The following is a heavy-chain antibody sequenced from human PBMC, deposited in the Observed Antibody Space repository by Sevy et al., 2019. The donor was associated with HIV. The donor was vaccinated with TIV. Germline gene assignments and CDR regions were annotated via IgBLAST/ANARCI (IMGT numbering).Heavy chain of an antibody. CDR1: GYTFTGYY. D-gene: IGHD2-2*01. Sequence: ASVKVSCKASGYTFTGYYMHWVRQAPGQGLEWMGWINPNSGGTNYAQKFQGRVTMTRDTSISTAYMELSRLRSDDTAVYYCARAGYQLHAGENWFDPWGQGTLVTVSS. CDR3: ARAGYQLHAGENWFDP. CDR2: INPNSGGT. V-gene: IGHV1-2*02. J-gene: IGHJ5*02.